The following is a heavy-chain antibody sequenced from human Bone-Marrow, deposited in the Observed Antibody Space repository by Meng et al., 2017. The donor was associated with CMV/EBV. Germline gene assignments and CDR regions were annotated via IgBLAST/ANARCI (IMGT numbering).Heavy chain of an antibody. CDR3: ASRSKYYDFSS. Sequence: SETLSLTCTVSGGSISSSSYYWGWIRQPPGKGLEWIGSIYYSGRTYYNPSLKSRVTISVDTSKNQFSLKLSSVTAADTAVYYCASRSKYYDFSSWGQGTLVTVSS. J-gene: IGHJ4*02. CDR1: GGSISSSSYY. V-gene: IGHV4-39*01. D-gene: IGHD3-3*01. CDR2: IYYSGRT.